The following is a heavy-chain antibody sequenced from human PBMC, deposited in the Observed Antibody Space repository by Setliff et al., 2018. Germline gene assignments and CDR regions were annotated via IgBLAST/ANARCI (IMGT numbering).Heavy chain of an antibody. CDR3: ARGRSNFWGYYFDY. V-gene: IGHV4-34*01. D-gene: IGHD3-3*01. Sequence: SETLSLTCAVYGGSFSGYCWSWIRQPPGKGLEWIGEINHSGSTNYNPSLKSRVTISVDTSKNQFSLKLSSVTAADTAVYYCARGRSNFWGYYFDYWGQGTLVTVSS. CDR1: GGSFSGYC. CDR2: INHSGST. J-gene: IGHJ4*02.